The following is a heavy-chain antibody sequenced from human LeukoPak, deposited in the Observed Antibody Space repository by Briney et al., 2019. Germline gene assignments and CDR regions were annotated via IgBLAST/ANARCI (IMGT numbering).Heavy chain of an antibody. D-gene: IGHD2-2*01. V-gene: IGHV4-34*01. CDR3: ARGTRVPAAMFDY. J-gene: IGHJ4*02. CDR2: INHSGST. Sequence: PSETLSLTCAVYGGSFSGYYWSWIRQPPGKGLEWVGEINHSGSTNYNPSLKSRVTISVDTSKNQFSLKLSSVTAADTAVYYCARGTRVPAAMFDYWGQGTLVTVSS. CDR1: GGSFSGYY.